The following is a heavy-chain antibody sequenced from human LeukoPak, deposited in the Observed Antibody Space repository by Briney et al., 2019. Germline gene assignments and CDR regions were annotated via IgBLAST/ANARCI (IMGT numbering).Heavy chain of an antibody. CDR2: IYSSGST. CDR1: GFTFSSYG. CDR3: AKRGGDGYNFDS. J-gene: IGHJ4*02. D-gene: IGHD5-24*01. Sequence: GGSLRLSCAASGFTFSSYGMSWVRQAPGKGLEWVSVIYSSGSTYYADSVKGRFTISRDNSKNTLYLQMNSLRAEDTAVYYCAKRGGDGYNFDSWGQGTLVTVSS. V-gene: IGHV3-23*05.